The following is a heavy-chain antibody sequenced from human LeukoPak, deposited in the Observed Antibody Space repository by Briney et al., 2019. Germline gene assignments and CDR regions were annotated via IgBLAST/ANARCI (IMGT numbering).Heavy chain of an antibody. Sequence: SETLSLTCAVYGGSFSGYYWSWIRQPPGKGLEGIGEINHSGSTNYNPSLPSRVTISVDASKYQFSLKLTAVTAADTAVYYCARGKSFGYCSGGSCYSVYYYYMDVWGKGTTVTVSS. CDR1: GGSFSGYY. V-gene: IGHV4-34*01. CDR2: INHSGST. CDR3: ARGKSFGYCSGGSCYSVYYYYMDV. D-gene: IGHD2-15*01. J-gene: IGHJ6*03.